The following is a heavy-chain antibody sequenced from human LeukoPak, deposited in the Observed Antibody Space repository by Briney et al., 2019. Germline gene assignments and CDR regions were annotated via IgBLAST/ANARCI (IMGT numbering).Heavy chain of an antibody. CDR2: IIPILGIA. J-gene: IGHJ5*02. CDR1: GGTFSSYA. CDR3: ARWSYGYDILTGNDPWFDP. V-gene: IGHV1-69*04. D-gene: IGHD3-9*01. Sequence: GASVKVSCKASGGTFSSYAISWVRQAPGQGLEWMGRIIPILGIANYAQKFQGRVTITADKSTSTAYMELSSLRSEDTAVYYCARWSYGYDILTGNDPWFDPWGQGTLVTVSS.